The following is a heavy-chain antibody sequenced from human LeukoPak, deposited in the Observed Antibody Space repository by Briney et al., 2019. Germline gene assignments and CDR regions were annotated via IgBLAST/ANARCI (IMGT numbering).Heavy chain of an antibody. D-gene: IGHD4-17*01. V-gene: IGHV3-11*03. Sequence: GGTLRLSCAASGFTLSHYYMSWIRQPPGKGLEWVSYISSSCSYKNYADFVRDRFTISRDNAKNALYLQKNSLLAEDTATDYCASGEGLRQKTTVTTRRFYWFDPWGQGTLVTVSS. CDR2: ISSSCSYK. CDR3: ASGEGLRQKTTVTTRRFYWFDP. J-gene: IGHJ5*02. CDR1: GFTLSHYY.